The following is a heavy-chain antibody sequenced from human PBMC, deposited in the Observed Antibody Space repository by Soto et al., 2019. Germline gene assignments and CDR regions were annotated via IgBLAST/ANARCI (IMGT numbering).Heavy chain of an antibody. V-gene: IGHV3-23*01. CDR2: ISGSGGST. CDR1: GFTFSSYA. CDR3: AKGSGYYDSSGYFDY. Sequence: EVQLLESGGGLVQPGGSLRLSCAASGFTFSSYAMSWVRQAPGKGLEWVSAISGSGGSTYYADSVKGRFTISRDNSKNTLXLQMNSLRAEDXAXYXCAKGSGYYDSSGYFDYWGQGTLVTVSS. D-gene: IGHD3-22*01. J-gene: IGHJ4*02.